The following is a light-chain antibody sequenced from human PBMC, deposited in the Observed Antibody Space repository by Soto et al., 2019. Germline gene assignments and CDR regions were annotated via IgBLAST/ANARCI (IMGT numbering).Light chain of an antibody. V-gene: IGLV2-14*01. J-gene: IGLJ1*01. CDR3: SSYTSSSTRV. CDR2: DVS. Sequence: QSVLTQPASVSGSPGQSITISCTGTSSDVGGYNYVSWCQQHPGKAPKLMIYDVSNRPSGVSNRFSGSKSGNTASLTISGLQAEDEADYYCSSYTSSSTRVFGTGTRSPS. CDR1: SSDVGGYNY.